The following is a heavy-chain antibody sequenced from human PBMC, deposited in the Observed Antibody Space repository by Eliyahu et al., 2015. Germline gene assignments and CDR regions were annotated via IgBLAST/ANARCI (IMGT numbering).Heavy chain of an antibody. Sequence: QMQLQESGPGLVKPSETLSLTCTVSGGSLTNTIYYWGWIRQPPGKGVGWIGDIYDSGNAYYNPSLKSRVTISLDTSKNQFSLNLTSLTAADTAVYYCARQTTVTAFNYWGQGTLVTVSS. CDR2: IYDSGNA. J-gene: IGHJ4*02. D-gene: IGHD4-11*01. CDR3: ARQTTVTAFNY. CDR1: GGSLTNTIYY. V-gene: IGHV4-39*01.